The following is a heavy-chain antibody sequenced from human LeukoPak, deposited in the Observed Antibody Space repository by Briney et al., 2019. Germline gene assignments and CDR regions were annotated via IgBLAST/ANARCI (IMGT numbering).Heavy chain of an antibody. J-gene: IGHJ5*02. CDR3: ARDRRSGGLKGSNWFDH. D-gene: IGHD3-10*01. Sequence: GASVKVSCKASGYTFTSYGISWVRQAPGQGLEWMGWISAYNGNTNYAQKLQGRVTMTTDTSTSTAYMELRSLRSDDTAVYYCARDRRSGGLKGSNWFDHWGQGTLVTVSS. CDR1: GYTFTSYG. CDR2: ISAYNGNT. V-gene: IGHV1-18*04.